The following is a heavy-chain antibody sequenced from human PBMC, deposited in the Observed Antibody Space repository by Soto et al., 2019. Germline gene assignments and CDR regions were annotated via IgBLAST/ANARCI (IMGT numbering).Heavy chain of an antibody. Sequence: RGPLRPSSASSVFTFGVYSMNWVRQAPGKGLEWVSSISSSSSYIYYADSVKGRFTISRDNAKNSLYLQMNSLRAEDTAVYYCAREWELRVFDYWGQGT. CDR3: AREWELRVFDY. D-gene: IGHD1-26*01. CDR2: ISSSSSYI. CDR1: VFTFGVYS. V-gene: IGHV3-21*01. J-gene: IGHJ4*02.